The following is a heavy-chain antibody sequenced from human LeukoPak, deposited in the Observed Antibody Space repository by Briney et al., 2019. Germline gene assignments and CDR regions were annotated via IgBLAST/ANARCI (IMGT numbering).Heavy chain of an antibody. D-gene: IGHD6-25*01. Sequence: SETLSLTCTVSGGSISSYYWSWIRQPPGKGLEWIGYIYYSGSTNYNPSLKSRVTISVDTSKNQFSLKLSSVTAADTAIYYCAKVFSSGWQPYYFDSWGQGTLVTVSS. CDR3: AKVFSSGWQPYYFDS. CDR2: IYYSGST. V-gene: IGHV4-59*01. CDR1: GGSISSYY. J-gene: IGHJ4*02.